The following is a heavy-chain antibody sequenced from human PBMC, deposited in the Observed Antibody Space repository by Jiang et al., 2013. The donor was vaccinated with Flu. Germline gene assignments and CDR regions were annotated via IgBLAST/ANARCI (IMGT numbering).Heavy chain of an antibody. J-gene: IGHJ4*03. CDR2: IHHSGNT. CDR1: GDSISGSGVY. Sequence: PGLVKPSQTLSLTCSVSGDSISGSGVYWSWLRQHPGKGLQWLGYIHHSGNTYNNPSLKSRVTMSVDTSKNQYSLKLNSVTAADTAVYYCVRAAQGYGYYFDYWGQGTTVTVSS. V-gene: IGHV4-31*03. CDR3: VRAAQGYGYYFDY. D-gene: IGHD5-12*01.